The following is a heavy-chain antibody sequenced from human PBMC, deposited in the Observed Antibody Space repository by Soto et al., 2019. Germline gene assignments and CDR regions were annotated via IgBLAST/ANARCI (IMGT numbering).Heavy chain of an antibody. V-gene: IGHV3-30*18. CDR2: ILYDGSDK. Sequence: QVRLVESGGGVVQPGRSLRLSCAASGFTFGFYGMHWVRQAPGKGLEWVAVILYDGSDKYYADSVKGRFTISRDNSKNTLYLQMNSLRPEDTAVYYCAKSQFTFGGPPDYHYDMDVWGQGTTVTVSS. CDR3: AKSQFTFGGPPDYHYDMDV. J-gene: IGHJ6*02. CDR1: GFTFGFYG. D-gene: IGHD3-16*01.